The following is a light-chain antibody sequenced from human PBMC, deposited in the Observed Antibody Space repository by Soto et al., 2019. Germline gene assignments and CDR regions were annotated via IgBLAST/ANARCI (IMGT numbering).Light chain of an antibody. CDR3: QQRSNWPLT. V-gene: IGKV3-11*01. Sequence: EIVLTQSPSTLSLSPGERATLSCRASQGISSYLAWYQQKPGKAPKLLIYDASNWATGIPSRFSGSGSGTDFTLTISSLEPEDFAVYYCQQRSNWPLTFGGGTKVEIK. CDR1: QGISSY. CDR2: DAS. J-gene: IGKJ4*01.